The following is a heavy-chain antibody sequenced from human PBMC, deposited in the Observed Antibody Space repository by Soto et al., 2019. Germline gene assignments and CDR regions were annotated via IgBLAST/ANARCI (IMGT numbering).Heavy chain of an antibody. Sequence: PGWSLRLSCASSVFTFISYAMHWVRQAPGKGLEWVAVISYDGSNKYYADSVKGRFTISRDNSKNTLYLQMNSLRAEDTAVYYCARGHSSGYYFDYWGQGTLVTVSS. CDR2: ISYDGSNK. CDR3: ARGHSSGYYFDY. D-gene: IGHD3-22*01. J-gene: IGHJ4*02. V-gene: IGHV3-30-3*01. CDR1: VFTFISYA.